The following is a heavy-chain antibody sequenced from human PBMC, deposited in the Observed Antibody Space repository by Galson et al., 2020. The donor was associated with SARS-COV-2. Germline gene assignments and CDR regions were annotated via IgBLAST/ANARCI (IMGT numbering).Heavy chain of an antibody. CDR2: LYYSGST. V-gene: IGHV4-59*01. Sequence: SETLSLTCTVSGGSISSYYWSWIRQPPGKGLEWIGYLYYSGSTNYNPSLKSRVTISVDTSKNQFSLKLSSVTAADTAVYYCARGPADTIFGVVIFSSWFDPRGQGTLVTVSS. CDR3: ARGPADTIFGVVIFSSWFDP. D-gene: IGHD3-3*01. J-gene: IGHJ5*02. CDR1: GGSISSYY.